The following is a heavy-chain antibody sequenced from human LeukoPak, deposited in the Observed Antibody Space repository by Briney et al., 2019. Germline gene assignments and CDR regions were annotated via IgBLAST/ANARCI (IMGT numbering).Heavy chain of an antibody. CDR2: ISGSGGST. V-gene: IGHV3-23*01. CDR1: GLTFSSYA. J-gene: IGHJ3*02. D-gene: IGHD2-21*02. Sequence: GGSLRLSCAASGLTFSSYAMSWVRQAPGKGLEWVSVISGSGGSTYYADSVKGRFTISRDNAKNSLYLQMNSLRAEDTAVYYCTSHTGTGDAFRPFHIWGQGTMVTVSS. CDR3: TSHTGTGDAFRPFHI.